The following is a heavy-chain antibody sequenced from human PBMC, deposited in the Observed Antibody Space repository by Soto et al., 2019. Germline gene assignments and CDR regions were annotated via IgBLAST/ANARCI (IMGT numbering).Heavy chain of an antibody. CDR1: GFTVSSNY. V-gene: IGHV3-53*01. J-gene: IGHJ3*02. CDR3: AMPYYYDSSGNDALDI. CDR2: IYSGGST. Sequence: EVQLVESGGGLIQPGGSLRLSCAASGFTVSSNYMSWVRQAPGKGLEWVSVIYSGGSTYYADSVKGRFTISRDNSKNTLYLQMNSLRAEHTAVYYCAMPYYYDSSGNDALDISGQGTMVTVSS. D-gene: IGHD3-22*01.